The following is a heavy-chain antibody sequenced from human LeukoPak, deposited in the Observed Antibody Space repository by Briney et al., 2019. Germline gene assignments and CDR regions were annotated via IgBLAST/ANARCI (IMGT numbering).Heavy chain of an antibody. Sequence: SETLSLTCAVSGASISDSDFFWAWVRQPPGKGLEWIGNIYYSGTTYYNPSLKSRVSVSMDTSKKQFYLKLSSVTAADTAVYYCARDRDSSWYDAFDIWGQGTMVTVSS. J-gene: IGHJ3*02. V-gene: IGHV4-39*07. CDR2: IYYSGTT. CDR1: GASISDSDFF. D-gene: IGHD6-13*01. CDR3: ARDRDSSWYDAFDI.